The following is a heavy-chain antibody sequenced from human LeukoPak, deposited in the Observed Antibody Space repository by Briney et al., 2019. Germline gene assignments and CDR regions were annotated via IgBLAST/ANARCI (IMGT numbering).Heavy chain of an antibody. J-gene: IGHJ3*02. CDR3: AKDPNGDYIGTFDI. Sequence: GGSQRLSCATSQFKFNNFGMTWVRQAPGKGLEWVSSITASGGRTQYADSVQGRFTISRDNSKNTLYLQINSLRAEDTAVYYCAKDPNGDYIGTFDIWGQGTMVTVSS. D-gene: IGHD4-17*01. CDR1: QFKFNNFG. V-gene: IGHV3-23*01. CDR2: ITASGGRT.